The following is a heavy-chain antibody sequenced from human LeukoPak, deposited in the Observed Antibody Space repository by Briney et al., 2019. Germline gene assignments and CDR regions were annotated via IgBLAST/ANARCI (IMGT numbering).Heavy chain of an antibody. CDR2: INGSGGST. V-gene: IGHV3-23*01. Sequence: GGSLRLSCAASGFTFSSYAMSWVRQAPGKGLEWGSGINGSGGSTYYADSVKGRFTISRDNSKNTLYLQMNSLRAEDTAVYYCAKGSSSGSFSVFDYWGQGTLVPVSS. D-gene: IGHD3-10*01. CDR3: AKGSSSGSFSVFDY. CDR1: GFTFSSYA. J-gene: IGHJ4*02.